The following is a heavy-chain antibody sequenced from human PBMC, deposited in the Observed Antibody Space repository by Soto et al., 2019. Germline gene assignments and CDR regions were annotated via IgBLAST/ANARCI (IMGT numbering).Heavy chain of an antibody. CDR1: EGTLNSIP. D-gene: IGHD3-22*01. V-gene: IGHV1-69*01. CDR3: ARGWGYDSTDYYYAY. Sequence: QVQLVQSGAEVRKPGSSVRVPCKPPEGTLNSIPTAWWHRPPGQGFEWMGGIIPIFGTANHAQKFQGRVTIIADESTSTVYMELSSLRSDDTAIYYCARGWGYDSTDYYYAYWGQGTLVIVSS. CDR2: IIPIFGTA. J-gene: IGHJ4*02.